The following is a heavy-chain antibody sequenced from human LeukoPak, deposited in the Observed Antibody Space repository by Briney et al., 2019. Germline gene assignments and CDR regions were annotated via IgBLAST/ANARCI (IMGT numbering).Heavy chain of an antibody. Sequence: PSETLSLTCTVSGGSISSYYWSWIRQPPGKGLEWIGYIYYSGSTNYNPSLKSRVTISVDTSKNQFSLKLSSVTAADTAVYYCARGPEGDAFDIWGQGTMVTVSS. CDR3: ARGPEGDAFDI. D-gene: IGHD1-14*01. CDR2: IYYSGST. J-gene: IGHJ3*02. CDR1: GGSISSYY. V-gene: IGHV4-59*08.